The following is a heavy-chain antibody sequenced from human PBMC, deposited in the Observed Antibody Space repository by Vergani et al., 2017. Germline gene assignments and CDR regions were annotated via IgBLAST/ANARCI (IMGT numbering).Heavy chain of an antibody. CDR3: ARGDYGGPKSDAFDV. D-gene: IGHD4-23*01. V-gene: IGHV4-38-2*02. CDR1: GYSIGSGFY. Sequence: QVQLQESGPGLVKPSETLSLTCSVSGYSIGSGFYWAWIRQSPGEGLQWLTSIHNRGKTYHNPSLKSRVSVSLDTSKNRFSLNLTSVTATDTAVYYCARGDYGGPKSDAFDVWGQGTVVTVSS. J-gene: IGHJ3*01. CDR2: IHNRGKT.